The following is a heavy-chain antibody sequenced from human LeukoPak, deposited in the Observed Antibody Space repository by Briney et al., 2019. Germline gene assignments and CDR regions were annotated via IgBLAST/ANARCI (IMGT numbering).Heavy chain of an antibody. CDR3: GKDPISRSRCDDLGY. Sequence: GGSLRLSCAASGFTFSSYAMSWVRQAPGKGLEWVSAISGSGGSTYYADSVKGRFTISRDNSKNTLYLQMNSLRAEDTAVYYCGKDPISRSRCDDLGYWGQGTLVTVSS. CDR1: GFTFSSYA. D-gene: IGHD2-2*01. CDR2: ISGSGGST. J-gene: IGHJ4*02. V-gene: IGHV3-23*01.